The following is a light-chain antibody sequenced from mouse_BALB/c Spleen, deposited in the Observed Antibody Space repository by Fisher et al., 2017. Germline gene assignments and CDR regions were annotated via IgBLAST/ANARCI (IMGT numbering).Light chain of an antibody. V-gene: IGKV4-57*01. J-gene: IGKJ5*01. Sequence: IVLTQTPAIMSASPGEKVTMTCSASSSVSYMHWYQQKSGTSPKLWIYSSSNLASGVPARFSGSGSGTSYSLTISRMEAEDDATYYCQQWSGYPLTFGAGTKLELK. CDR2: SSS. CDR1: SSVSY. CDR3: QQWSGYPLT.